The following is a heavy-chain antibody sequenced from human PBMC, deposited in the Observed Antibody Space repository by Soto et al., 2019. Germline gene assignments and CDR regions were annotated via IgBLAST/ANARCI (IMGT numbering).Heavy chain of an antibody. CDR1: GFTFTNAW. CDR3: TTDSYSTIIIVRFDY. CDR2: IKSKTDGGTT. V-gene: IGHV3-15*07. J-gene: IGHJ4*01. Sequence: GSLRLSCAASGFTFTNAWINWVRQAPGKGLEWVGRIKSKTDGGTTGYAEPVKGRFAISRDDSNNMVYLQMNSLKIEDTAVYYCTTDSYSTIIIVRFDYWGHGTLVTVSS. D-gene: IGHD3-22*01.